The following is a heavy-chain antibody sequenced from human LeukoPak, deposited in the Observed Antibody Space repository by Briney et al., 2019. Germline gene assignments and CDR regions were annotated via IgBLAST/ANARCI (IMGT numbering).Heavy chain of an antibody. CDR3: ARDEGFGELLPLDY. CDR2: IYYSGST. D-gene: IGHD3-10*01. CDR1: GGSLSSSSYY. Sequence: SETLSLTCTVSGGSLSSSSYYWGWVRQPPGKGLEWIGSIYYSGSTYYSPSLKSRVTISVDTSKNQFSLKLSSVTAADTAVYYCARDEGFGELLPLDYWGQGTRVTVSS. V-gene: IGHV4-39*07. J-gene: IGHJ4*02.